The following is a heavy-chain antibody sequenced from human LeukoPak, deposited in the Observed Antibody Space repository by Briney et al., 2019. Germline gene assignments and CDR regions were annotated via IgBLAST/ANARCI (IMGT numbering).Heavy chain of an antibody. CDR1: GYTFTSYG. CDR3: ARDSPRSYYGSGSPTFDY. V-gene: IGHV1-18*01. J-gene: IGHJ4*02. CDR2: ISAYNGNT. D-gene: IGHD3-10*01. Sequence: ASVKVSCKASGYTFTSYGISWVRQAPGQGLEWMGWISAYNGNTNCAQKLQGRVTMTTDTSTSTAYMELRSLRSDDTAVYYCARDSPRSYYGSGSPTFDYWGQGTLVTVSS.